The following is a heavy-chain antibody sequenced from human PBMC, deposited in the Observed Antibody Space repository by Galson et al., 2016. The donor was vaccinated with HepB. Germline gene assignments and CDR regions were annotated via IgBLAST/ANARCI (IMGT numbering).Heavy chain of an antibody. CDR1: GFTFTNYA. J-gene: IGHJ4*02. CDR2: ITGSDGST. Sequence: SLRLSCAASGFTFTNYAMSWVRQAPGKGLEWVSGITGSDGSTRYADSVKGRFIISRDNSKNPLDLQMVSLRAEDTAVYYCAKGSNGLSKFIDFWGQGTLVTVSS. V-gene: IGHV3-23*01. CDR3: AKGSNGLSKFIDF. D-gene: IGHD6-19*01.